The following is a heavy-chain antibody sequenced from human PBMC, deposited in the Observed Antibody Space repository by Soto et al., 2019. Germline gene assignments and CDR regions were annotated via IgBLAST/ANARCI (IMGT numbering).Heavy chain of an antibody. D-gene: IGHD4-17*01. CDR3: ARHDTVTTYYYYGMDV. CDR1: GYSFTSYW. Sequence: GEPLKISCKGSGYSFTSYWIGWVRQMPGKGLEWMGIIYPGDSDTRYSPSFQGQVTISADKSISTAYLQWSSLKASDTAMYYCARHDTVTTYYYYGMDVCGQGTTVTVS. V-gene: IGHV5-51*01. J-gene: IGHJ6*02. CDR2: IYPGDSDT.